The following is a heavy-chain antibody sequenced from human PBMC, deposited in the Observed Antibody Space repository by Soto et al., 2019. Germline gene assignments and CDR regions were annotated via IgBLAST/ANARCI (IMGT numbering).Heavy chain of an antibody. Sequence: EVQLVESGGGLVQPGGSLRLSCAASGFTFSSYWMTWVRQAPGKGLEWVGDINQEGSVKEYVGSVRGRFTISTDNTKHSLYLQIGSLRVEDTGLYFCARVVRGYTEGLSYFASGGRGTLFTFSS. D-gene: IGHD5-18*01. CDR3: ARVVRGYTEGLSYFAS. J-gene: IGHJ4*02. CDR2: INQEGSVK. CDR1: GFTFSSYW. V-gene: IGHV3-7*03.